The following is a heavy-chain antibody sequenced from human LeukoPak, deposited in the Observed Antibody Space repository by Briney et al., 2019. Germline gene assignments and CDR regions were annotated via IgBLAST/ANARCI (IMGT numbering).Heavy chain of an antibody. V-gene: IGHV3-48*03. D-gene: IGHD5-18*01. J-gene: IGHJ4*02. CDR3: ARDGYTYGMVFDY. CDR1: GFTFSSYE. Sequence: GGSLRLSCSASGFTFSSYEMNRGRQAPGKGLVWVSYISRSGSTTSYADSVQGRFTISRDNAKNALYLQMSSLRAEDTAVYYCARDGYTYGMVFDYWGQGTLVTVSS. CDR2: ISRSGSTT.